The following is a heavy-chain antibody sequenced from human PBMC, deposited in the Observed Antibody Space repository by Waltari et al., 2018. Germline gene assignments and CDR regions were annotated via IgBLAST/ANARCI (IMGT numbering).Heavy chain of an antibody. J-gene: IGHJ4*02. Sequence: QLHLQESGPGLVKPSETLSLRCSLSGVSVSHTDYYWGWMRQPPGKGLEWIGRINYSGNNHYSPSLENRVTISVDTFKNQFSLTLNSVIAADTATYYCASHSPLGPPGSFLGGSIDFWGRGTLLIVSS. D-gene: IGHD3-10*01. CDR3: ASHSPLGPPGSFLGGSIDF. V-gene: IGHV4-39*01. CDR1: GVSVSHTDYY. CDR2: INYSGNN.